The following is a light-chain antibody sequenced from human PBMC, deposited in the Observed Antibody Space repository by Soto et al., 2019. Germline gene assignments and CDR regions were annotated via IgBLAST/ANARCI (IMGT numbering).Light chain of an antibody. CDR3: QQTYSTPYT. V-gene: IGKV1-39*01. Sequence: DIQMTQSPASLSASAGDRVTITCRASQSISSYLNWYQQKPGKGPKLLIYVASSLQSGVPWRFSGSGSGTDFTLTITSLQPEDSATYYCQQTYSTPYTFGRGTKLEIK. CDR1: QSISSY. J-gene: IGKJ2*01. CDR2: VAS.